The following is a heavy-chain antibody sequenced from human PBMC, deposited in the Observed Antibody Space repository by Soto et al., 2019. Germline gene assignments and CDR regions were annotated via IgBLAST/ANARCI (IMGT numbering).Heavy chain of an antibody. CDR1: GYTFTSYG. CDR2: ISAYNGNT. CDR3: ARSLRLSGVAGKFEYFDY. J-gene: IGHJ4*02. D-gene: IGHD6-19*01. V-gene: IGHV1-18*01. Sequence: QVQLVQSGAEVKKPGASAKVSCKASGYTFTSYGISWVRQAPGQGLEWMGWISAYNGNTNYAQKLQGRVTMTTDTSTSTAYMELRGLRSDDTAVYYCARSLRLSGVAGKFEYFDYWGEGTLVTVSS.